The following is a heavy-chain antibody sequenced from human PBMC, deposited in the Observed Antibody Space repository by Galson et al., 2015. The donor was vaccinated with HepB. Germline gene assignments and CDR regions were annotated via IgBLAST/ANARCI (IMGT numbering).Heavy chain of an antibody. V-gene: IGHV3-48*03. J-gene: IGHJ4*02. D-gene: IGHD6-13*01. CDR3: ARGSLGYSSSWVPTPGAAGTGDY. CDR1: GFTFSSYE. CDR2: ISSSGSTI. Sequence: SLRLSCAASGFTFSSYEMNWVRQAPGKGLEWVSYISSSGSTIYYADSVKGRFTISRDNAKNSLYLQMNSLRAEDTAVYYCARGSLGYSSSWVPTPGAAGTGDYWGQGTLVTVSS.